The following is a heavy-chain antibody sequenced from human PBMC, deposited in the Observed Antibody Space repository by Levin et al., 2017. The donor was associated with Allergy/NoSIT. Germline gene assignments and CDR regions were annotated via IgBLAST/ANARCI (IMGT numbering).Heavy chain of an antibody. CDR3: AKWGGGDFWSGYAFDI. Sequence: PGGSLRLSCAASGFTFSSYAMSWVRQAPGKGLEWVSAISGSGGSTYYADSVKGRFTISRDNSKNTLYLQMNSLRAEDTAVYYCAKWGGGDFWSGYAFDIWGQGTMVTVSS. CDR1: GFTFSSYA. D-gene: IGHD3-3*01. J-gene: IGHJ3*02. CDR2: ISGSGGST. V-gene: IGHV3-23*01.